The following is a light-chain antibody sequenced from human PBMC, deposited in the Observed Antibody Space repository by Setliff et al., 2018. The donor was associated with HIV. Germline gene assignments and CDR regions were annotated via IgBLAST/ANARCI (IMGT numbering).Light chain of an antibody. V-gene: IGLV2-8*01. J-gene: IGLJ1*01. CDR1: SSDIGRYNF. Sequence: QSALTQPPSASGSPGQSVTISCTGSSSDIGRYNFVSWYQQHPAKAPRLIIFDVSARPSGVPDRFSGSKSDNTASLTISGLQIDDEADYFCSSYAGDNYFIFGSGTKVTVL. CDR3: SSYAGDNYFI. CDR2: DVS.